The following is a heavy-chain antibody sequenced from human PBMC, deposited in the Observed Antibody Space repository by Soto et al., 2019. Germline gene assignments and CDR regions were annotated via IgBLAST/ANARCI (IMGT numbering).Heavy chain of an antibody. D-gene: IGHD3-22*01. CDR1: GGSIISSSYY. CDR2: IYYSGST. Sequence: SETLSLTCTVSGGSIISSSYYWVWIRQPPGKGLEWIGSIYYSGSTYYNPSLKSRVTISVDTSKNQFSLKLSSVTAADTAVYYCARSNNYYDSSGYPYYFDYWGQGTLVTVSS. J-gene: IGHJ4*02. CDR3: ARSNNYYDSSGYPYYFDY. V-gene: IGHV4-39*01.